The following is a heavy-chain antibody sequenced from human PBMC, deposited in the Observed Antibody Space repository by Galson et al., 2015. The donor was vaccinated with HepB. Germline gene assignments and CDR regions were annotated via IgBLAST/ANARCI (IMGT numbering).Heavy chain of an antibody. CDR2: ISSSSSYI. J-gene: IGHJ6*02. Sequence: LRLSCAASGFTFSSYSMNWVRQAPGKGLEWVSSISSSSSYIYYADSVKGRFTISRDNAKDSLYLQMNSLRAEDTAVYYCARDLYYDSSGYYYYYYGMDVWGQGTTVTVSS. CDR1: GFTFSSYS. D-gene: IGHD3-22*01. CDR3: ARDLYYDSSGYYYYYYGMDV. V-gene: IGHV3-21*01.